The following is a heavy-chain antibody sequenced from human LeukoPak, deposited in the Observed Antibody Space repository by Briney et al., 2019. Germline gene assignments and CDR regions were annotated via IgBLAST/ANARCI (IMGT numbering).Heavy chain of an antibody. Sequence: SGTLSLTCTVSGGSISSYYWSWIRRPPGKGLEWIGYIYYSGSTNYNPSLKSRVTISVDTSKNQFSLKLSSVTAADTAVYYCARTPGFLEWLFFDYWGQGTLVTVSS. CDR2: IYYSGST. J-gene: IGHJ4*02. V-gene: IGHV4-59*01. CDR1: GGSISSYY. CDR3: ARTPGFLEWLFFDY. D-gene: IGHD3-3*01.